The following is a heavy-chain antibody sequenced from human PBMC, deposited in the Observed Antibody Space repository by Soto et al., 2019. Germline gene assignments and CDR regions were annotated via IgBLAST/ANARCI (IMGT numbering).Heavy chain of an antibody. Sequence: GGSLRLSCVGSGFSLANFPMNWVRQTPGKGLEWISYISPRGDNIYYTESVKGRFTISRDNARNSLYLQMNSLRDEDAALYYCAKGPHPNLGWPYYSVSWGPGVPVTVST. CDR1: GFSLANFP. D-gene: IGHD6-19*01. CDR2: ISPRGDNI. V-gene: IGHV3-48*02. CDR3: AKGPHPNLGWPYYSVS. J-gene: IGHJ4*02.